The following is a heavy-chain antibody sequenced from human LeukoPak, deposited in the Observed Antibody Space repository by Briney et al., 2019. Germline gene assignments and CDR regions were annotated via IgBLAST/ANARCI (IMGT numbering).Heavy chain of an antibody. Sequence: GASVKVSCKASGYTFTSYDINWVRQAPGQGLEWMGGIIPIFGTANYAQKFQGRVTITADESTSTAYMELSSLRSEDTAVYYCARGTTRRGYSYGSFDYWGQGTLVTVSS. V-gene: IGHV1-69*13. CDR3: ARGTTRRGYSYGSFDY. CDR2: IIPIFGTA. D-gene: IGHD5-18*01. CDR1: GYTFTSYD. J-gene: IGHJ4*02.